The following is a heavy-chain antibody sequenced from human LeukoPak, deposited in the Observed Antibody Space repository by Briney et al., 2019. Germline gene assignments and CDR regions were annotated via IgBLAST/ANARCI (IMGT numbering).Heavy chain of an antibody. J-gene: IGHJ5*02. D-gene: IGHD4-17*01. CDR1: GFTFSTYG. CDR2: ISYDGGNK. V-gene: IGHV3-30*18. CDR3: AKMGYGDYVSIDWFDP. Sequence: GGSLRLSCAASGFTFSTYGMHWVRQAPGKGLEWVAAISYDGGNKYYADSVKGRFTISRDNSKNTLYVQMNNLRAEDTAVYYCAKMGYGDYVSIDWFDPWGQGTLVTVSS.